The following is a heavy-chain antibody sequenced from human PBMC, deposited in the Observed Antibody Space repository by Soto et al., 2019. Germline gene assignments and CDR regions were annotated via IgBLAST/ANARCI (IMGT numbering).Heavy chain of an antibody. V-gene: IGHV1-18*01. Sequence: ASVKVSCKASGYTFTSYGISWVRQAPGQGLEWMGWISAYNGNTNYAQKLQGRVTMTTDTSTSTAYMELRSLRSDDTAVYYCARVLESIVPAARYYYYYGMDVWGQGTTVTVSS. D-gene: IGHD2-2*01. J-gene: IGHJ6*02. CDR1: GYTFTSYG. CDR3: ARVLESIVPAARYYYYYGMDV. CDR2: ISAYNGNT.